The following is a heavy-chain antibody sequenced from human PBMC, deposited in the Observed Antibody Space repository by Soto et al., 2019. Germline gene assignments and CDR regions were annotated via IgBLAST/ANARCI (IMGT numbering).Heavy chain of an antibody. J-gene: IGHJ5*02. CDR1: GYTFFTYD. V-gene: IGHV1-18*01. Sequence: QVHLVQSGVEVKTPGASVKVSCQASGYTFFTYDISWVRQAPGQGLEWMGWISTYSGDTKYAQKFQGRVTMTTDTFTTTAYLELRSLRSDATAVYYCARHHGPTTSENWFDPGGQGTRVTVSS. D-gene: IGHD5-12*01. CDR2: ISTYSGDT. CDR3: ARHHGPTTSENWFDP.